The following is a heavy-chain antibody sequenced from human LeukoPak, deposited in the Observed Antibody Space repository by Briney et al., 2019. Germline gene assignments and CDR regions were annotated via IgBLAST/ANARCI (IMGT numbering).Heavy chain of an antibody. D-gene: IGHD3-10*01. CDR3: ARGARVRGVNNWYFDL. Sequence: PGGSLRLSCAASEFTVSNNCMSWIRQAPGKGLEWVSFIYSGATTYYADSVKGRFTISRDNSKNMLYLQMNSLRAEDTAVYYCARGARVRGVNNWYFDLWGRGTLVTVSS. V-gene: IGHV3-53*01. CDR1: EFTVSNNC. CDR2: IYSGATT. J-gene: IGHJ2*01.